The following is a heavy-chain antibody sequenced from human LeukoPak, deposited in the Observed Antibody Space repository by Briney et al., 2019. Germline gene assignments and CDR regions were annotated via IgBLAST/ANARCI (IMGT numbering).Heavy chain of an antibody. CDR2: ISSGGST. CDR3: ARERYTSASSHWFDP. J-gene: IGHJ5*02. D-gene: IGHD2-2*02. V-gene: IGHV3-53*01. Sequence: GGSVRLSCSASGFTVSVNYVSGVRHAPGGGLECFSVISSGGSTSYQESVKGRLHISRDNSKNTFYLQLTSLSADDTAVYYCARERYTSASSHWFDPWGQGTLVTVSS. CDR1: GFTVSVNY.